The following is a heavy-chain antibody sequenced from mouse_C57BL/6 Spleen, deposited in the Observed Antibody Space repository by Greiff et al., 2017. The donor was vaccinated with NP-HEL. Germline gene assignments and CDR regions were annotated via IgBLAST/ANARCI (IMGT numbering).Heavy chain of an antibody. J-gene: IGHJ1*03. CDR1: GYTFTEYT. Sequence: QVQLQQSGAELVKPGASVKLSCTASGYTFTEYTIHWVKQRPGQGLEWIGWFYPGSGSIKYNEKFKDKATLTADKSSSTVYMEISRLTSEDSAVYFCARRAGGDWYFDVWGTGTTVTVSS. CDR2: FYPGSGSI. D-gene: IGHD1-1*02. V-gene: IGHV1-62-2*01. CDR3: ARRAGGDWYFDV.